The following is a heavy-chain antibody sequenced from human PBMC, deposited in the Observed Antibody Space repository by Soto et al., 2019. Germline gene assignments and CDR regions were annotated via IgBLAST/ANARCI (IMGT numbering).Heavy chain of an antibody. CDR3: SRGDATKIVVTTYYAMDV. CDR2: IIPVFGTA. J-gene: IGHJ6*02. Sequence: QVQLVQSGAEVKKPGSSVRVSCKASGGTLSNYGISWVRQAPGQGLEWMGGIIPVFGTANYAQKFQGRVTITADESKSGVYMDVTSRRSEDTAVYYCSRGDATKIVVTTYYAMDVWGQGTTVSVSS. V-gene: IGHV1-69*12. CDR1: GGTLSNYG. D-gene: IGHD4-17*01.